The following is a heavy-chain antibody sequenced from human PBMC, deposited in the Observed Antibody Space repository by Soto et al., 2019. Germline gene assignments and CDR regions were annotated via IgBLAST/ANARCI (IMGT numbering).Heavy chain of an antibody. Sequence: GGSLRLSCAASGFTFSSYGMSWVRQAPGQGLEWVSAITAGGGSTFYADSVKGRFTISRDNAKNTLYLEMNSLRAEDTAVYYCAGDYNFDYWGQGTLVTVSS. J-gene: IGHJ4*02. D-gene: IGHD4-17*01. CDR3: AGDYNFDY. CDR1: GFTFSSYG. V-gene: IGHV3-23*01. CDR2: ITAGGGST.